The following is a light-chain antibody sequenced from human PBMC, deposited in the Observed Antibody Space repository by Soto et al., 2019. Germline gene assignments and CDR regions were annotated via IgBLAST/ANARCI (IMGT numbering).Light chain of an antibody. CDR1: QGFRPD. CDR2: GAS. CDR3: QQSYSTPWT. Sequence: DIQMTQSPSSLSASVGDRVTITCRASQGFRPDLGWFQQKPEKAPKRLIYGASSFESGVPSRFSGSGSGTDFTFTISTLQPEDFATYYCQQSYSTPWTFGQGTKVDIK. V-gene: IGKV1-39*01. J-gene: IGKJ1*01.